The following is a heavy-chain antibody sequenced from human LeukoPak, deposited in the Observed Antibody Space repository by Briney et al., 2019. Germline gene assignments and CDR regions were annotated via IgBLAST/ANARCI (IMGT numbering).Heavy chain of an antibody. CDR3: ARGTATAYYSINWFDP. CDR2: TYYRSKWYN. Sequence: SQTLSLTCAISGDSVSSNSAAWNWIRQSPSRGLEWLGRTYYRSKWYNEYAVSVKSRITINPDTSKNQFSLQLNSVTPEDTAVYYCARGTATAYYSINWFDPWGQGTLVTVSS. CDR1: GDSVSSNSAA. J-gene: IGHJ5*02. V-gene: IGHV6-1*01. D-gene: IGHD4-11*01.